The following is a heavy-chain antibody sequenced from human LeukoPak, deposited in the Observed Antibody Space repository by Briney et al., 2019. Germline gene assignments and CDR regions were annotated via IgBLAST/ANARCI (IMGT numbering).Heavy chain of an antibody. Sequence: PGGSLRLSCAASGFTFSNAWMSWVRQAPGKGLEWVGRIKSKTDGGTTDYAAPVKGRFTISRDDSKNTLYLQMNSLKTEDTAVYYCTTSYDFWSGYYRLQNPWGQGTLVTVSS. V-gene: IGHV3-15*01. D-gene: IGHD3-3*01. CDR1: GFTFSNAW. CDR2: IKSKTDGGTT. J-gene: IGHJ5*02. CDR3: TTSYDFWSGYYRLQNP.